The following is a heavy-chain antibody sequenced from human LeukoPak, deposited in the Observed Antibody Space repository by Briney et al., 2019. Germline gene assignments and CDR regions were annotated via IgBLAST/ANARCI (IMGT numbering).Heavy chain of an antibody. Sequence: PGGSLRLSCAASGFTFSSYAMSWVRQAPGKGLEWVSAISGSGGATYYADSLKGRFTISRDNSKNTLYLQMNSLRAEDTAVYYCAKGRGYSYGYGVDYWGQGTLVTVSS. D-gene: IGHD5-18*01. CDR1: GFTFSSYA. CDR3: AKGRGYSYGYGVDY. CDR2: ISGSGGAT. V-gene: IGHV3-23*01. J-gene: IGHJ4*02.